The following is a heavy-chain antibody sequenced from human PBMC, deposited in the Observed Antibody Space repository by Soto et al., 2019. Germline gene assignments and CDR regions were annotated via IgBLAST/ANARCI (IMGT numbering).Heavy chain of an antibody. CDR1: GFTFSSYG. Sequence: GGSLRLSCAASGFTFSSYGMHWVRQAPGKGLEWVAVISYDGSNKYYADSVKGRFTISRDNAKNSLYLQMNSLRAEDTAVYYCARDPTILPPARGFDPWGQGTLVTVSS. CDR3: ARDPTILPPARGFDP. D-gene: IGHD3-3*01. CDR2: ISYDGSNK. J-gene: IGHJ5*02. V-gene: IGHV3-30*03.